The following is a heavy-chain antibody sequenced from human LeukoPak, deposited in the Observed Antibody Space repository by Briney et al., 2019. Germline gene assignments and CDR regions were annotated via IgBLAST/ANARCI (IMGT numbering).Heavy chain of an antibody. CDR1: GFTFSSYA. V-gene: IGHV3-23*03. Sequence: GSLRLSCAASGFTFSSYAMSWVRQAPGKGLEWVSVIYSGGSTYYADSVKGRFTISRENSKNTLYLQMNSLRAEDTAVYYCAKTIVVVTPGGMDVWGQGTTVTVSS. J-gene: IGHJ6*02. D-gene: IGHD2-21*02. CDR3: AKTIVVVTPGGMDV. CDR2: IYSGGST.